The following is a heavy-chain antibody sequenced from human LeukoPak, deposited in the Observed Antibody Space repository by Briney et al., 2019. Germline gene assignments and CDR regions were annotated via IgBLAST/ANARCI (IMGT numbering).Heavy chain of an antibody. CDR3: ASRYDYVWGSYRRAAYYFDY. V-gene: IGHV4-34*01. J-gene: IGHJ4*02. Sequence: SETLSLTCAVYGGSFSGYYWSWIRQPPGKGLEWIGEINHSGSTNYNPSLKSRVTISVDTSKNQFPLKLSSVTAADTAVYYCASRYDYVWGSYRRAAYYFDYWGQGALVTVSS. CDR1: GGSFSGYY. CDR2: INHSGST. D-gene: IGHD3-16*02.